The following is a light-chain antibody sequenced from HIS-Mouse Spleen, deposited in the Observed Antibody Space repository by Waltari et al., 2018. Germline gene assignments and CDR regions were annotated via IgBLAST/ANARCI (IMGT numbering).Light chain of an antibody. CDR3: SSYTSSSTWV. CDR1: SSDVGSYNR. CDR2: EVS. J-gene: IGLJ3*02. Sequence: QSALTQPPSVSGSPGQSVTISCTGTSSDVGSYNRVSWYQQPPGTAPKLMIYEVSNRPAGVPVRFSWSKSGNTASLTISGLQAEDEADYYCSSYTSSSTWVFGGGTKLTVL. V-gene: IGLV2-18*02.